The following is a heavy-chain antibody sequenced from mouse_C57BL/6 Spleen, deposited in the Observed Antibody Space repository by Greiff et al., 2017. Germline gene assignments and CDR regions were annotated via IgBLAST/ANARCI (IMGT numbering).Heavy chain of an antibody. V-gene: IGHV1-54*01. CDR1: GYAFTNYL. CDR2: INPGSGGT. J-gene: IGHJ3*01. Sequence: QVQLQQSGAELVRPGTSVKVSCKASGYAFTNYLIEWVKQRPGQGLEWIGVINPGSGGTNYNEKFKGKATLTAYKSSSTAYMQLSSLTSEDSAVFFCARGCYDGSCAFACWGQGTLVTVAA. CDR3: ARGCYDGSCAFAC. D-gene: IGHD1-1*01.